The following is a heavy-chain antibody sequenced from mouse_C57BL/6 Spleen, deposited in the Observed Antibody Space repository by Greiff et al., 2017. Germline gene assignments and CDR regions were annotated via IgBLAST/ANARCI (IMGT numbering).Heavy chain of an antibody. CDR1: GFNIKDDY. V-gene: IGHV14-4*01. D-gene: IGHD2-4*01. CDR3: TNRDDYDGAY. CDR2: IDPENGDT. J-gene: IGHJ3*01. Sequence: VQLQQSGAELVRPGASVKLSCTASGFNIKDDYMHWVKQRPEQGLEWIGWIDPENGDTEYASKFQGKATITADTSSNTAYLQLSSLTSEDTAVYYCTNRDDYDGAYWGQGTLVTVSA.